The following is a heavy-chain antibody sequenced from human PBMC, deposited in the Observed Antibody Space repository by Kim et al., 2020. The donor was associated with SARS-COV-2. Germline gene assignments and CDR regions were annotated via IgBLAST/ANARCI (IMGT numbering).Heavy chain of an antibody. Sequence: ASVKVSCKASGYTFTSYYMHWVRQAPGQGLEWMGIINPSGGSTSYAQKFQGRVTMTRDTSTSTVYMELSSLRSEDTAVYYCARDHSNGDYYYYYYGMDVWGQGTTVNVSS. J-gene: IGHJ6*02. CDR2: INPSGGST. D-gene: IGHD4-4*01. V-gene: IGHV1-46*01. CDR3: ARDHSNGDYYYYYYGMDV. CDR1: GYTFTSYY.